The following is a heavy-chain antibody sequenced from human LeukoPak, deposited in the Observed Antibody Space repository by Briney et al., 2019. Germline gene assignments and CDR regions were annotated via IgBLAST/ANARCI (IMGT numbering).Heavy chain of an antibody. Sequence: PGGSLRLSCAASRFTFSSYAMSWVRQAPGKGLEWVSAISGGGGATSYADSVKGRFTISRDNSKNTLFLQMSDLRTDDTAVYYCAKGQGSNRVGGDAFDIWGQGTMVTVSS. CDR3: AKGQGSNRVGGDAFDI. V-gene: IGHV3-23*01. CDR1: RFTFSSYA. J-gene: IGHJ3*02. CDR2: ISGGGGAT. D-gene: IGHD4-23*01.